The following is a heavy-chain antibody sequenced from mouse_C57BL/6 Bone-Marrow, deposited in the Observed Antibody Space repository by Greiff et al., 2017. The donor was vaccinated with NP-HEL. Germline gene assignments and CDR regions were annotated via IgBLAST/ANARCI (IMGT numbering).Heavy chain of an antibody. V-gene: IGHV1-55*01. CDR3: ARRRMVRGYAMDY. CDR1: GYTFTSYW. Sequence: QVQLQQPGAELVKPGASVKMSCKASGYTFTSYWITWVKQRPGQGLEWIGDIYPGSGSTNSNEKFKSKATLTVDTSSSTAYMQLSSLTSEDSAVYYCARRRMVRGYAMDYWGQGTSVTVSS. D-gene: IGHD2-3*01. CDR2: IYPGSGST. J-gene: IGHJ4*01.